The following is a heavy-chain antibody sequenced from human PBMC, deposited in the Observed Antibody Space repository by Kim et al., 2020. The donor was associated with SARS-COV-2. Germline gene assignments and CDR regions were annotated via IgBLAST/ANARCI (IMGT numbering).Heavy chain of an antibody. CDR1: GGSIRSYY. V-gene: IGHV4-59*08. CDR3: ARSTDPPPYYYDSSGPWYFDL. D-gene: IGHD3-22*01. J-gene: IGHJ2*01. Sequence: SETLSLTCTVSGGSIRSYYGSWIRQPPGKGLEWVGFVYYSGTTNYNPSLKSRVTISVDTPKNQFSLKLSSVTAADTAMYYCARSTDPPPYYYDSSGPWYFDLWGRGTLVTVSS. CDR2: VYYSGTT.